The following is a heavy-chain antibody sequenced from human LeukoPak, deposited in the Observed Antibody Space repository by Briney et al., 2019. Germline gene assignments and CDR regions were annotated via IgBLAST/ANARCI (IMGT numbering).Heavy chain of an antibody. CDR1: GFTFDDYA. CDR3: AKDIGFTRKVHYGMDV. J-gene: IGHJ6*02. CDR2: ISWNSGSI. V-gene: IGHV3-9*01. Sequence: GGSLRLSCAASGFTFDDYAMHWVRQAPGKGLEWVSGISWNSGSIGYADSVKGRFTISRDNAKNSLYLQMNSLRAEDTALYYCAKDIGFTRKVHYGMDVWGQGTTVTVSS.